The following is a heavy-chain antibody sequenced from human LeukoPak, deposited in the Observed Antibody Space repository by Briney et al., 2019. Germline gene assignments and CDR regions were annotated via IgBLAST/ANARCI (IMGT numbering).Heavy chain of an antibody. Sequence: GGSLRLSCAASGFTFSTYSMNWVRQAPGKGLEWVSYITSTSSTIYYADSVKGRFTISRDNAKNSLYLQMNSLRAEDTAVFYCARALPGYCSGGSCYPSLAFDIWGQGTMVTVSS. V-gene: IGHV3-48*01. J-gene: IGHJ3*02. CDR1: GFTFSTYS. CDR3: ARALPGYCSGGSCYPSLAFDI. CDR2: ITSTSSTI. D-gene: IGHD2-15*01.